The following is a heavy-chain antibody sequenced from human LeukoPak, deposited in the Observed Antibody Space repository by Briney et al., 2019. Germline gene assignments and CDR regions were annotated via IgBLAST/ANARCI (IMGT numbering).Heavy chain of an antibody. V-gene: IGHV3-53*01. CDR2: IYSGGST. J-gene: IGHJ4*02. Sequence: GGSLRLSCAASGFTFSWNGMHWVRQAPGKGLEWVSVIYSGGSTYYADSVKGRFTISRDNSKNTLYLQMNSLRAEDTAVYYCARSGAMGYHFDYWGQGTLVTVSS. CDR3: ARSGAMGYHFDY. D-gene: IGHD1-26*01. CDR1: GFTFSWNG.